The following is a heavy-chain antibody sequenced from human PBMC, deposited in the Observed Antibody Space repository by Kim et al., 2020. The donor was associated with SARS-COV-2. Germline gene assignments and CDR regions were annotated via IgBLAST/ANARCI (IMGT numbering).Heavy chain of an antibody. V-gene: IGHV3-33*01. J-gene: IGHJ6*02. Sequence: GGSLRLSCAASGFTFSSYGMHWVRQAPGKGLECVAVIWYDGSNKYYADSVKGRFTISRDNSKNTLYLQMNSLRAEDTAVYYCARERDYGMDVWGQGTTVTVSS. CDR3: ARERDYGMDV. CDR1: GFTFSSYG. CDR2: IWYDGSNK.